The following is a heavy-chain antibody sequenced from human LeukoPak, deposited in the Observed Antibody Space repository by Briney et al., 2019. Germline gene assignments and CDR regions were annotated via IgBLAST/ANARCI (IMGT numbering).Heavy chain of an antibody. V-gene: IGHV1-46*01. D-gene: IGHD3-10*01. CDR1: GYTFTSYY. CDR3: ARSDNMERTRTLWFGESFNWFDP. Sequence: ASVKVSCKASGYTFTSYYMHWVRQAPGQGLEWMGIINPSGGSTSYAQKFQGRITMTRDTSTSTVYMELSSLRSEDTAVYYCARSDNMERTRTLWFGESFNWFDPWGQGTLVTVSS. CDR2: INPSGGST. J-gene: IGHJ5*02.